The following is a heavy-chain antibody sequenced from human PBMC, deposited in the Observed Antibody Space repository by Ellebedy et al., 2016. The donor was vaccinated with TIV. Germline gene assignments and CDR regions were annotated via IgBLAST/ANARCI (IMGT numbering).Heavy chain of an antibody. Sequence: GESLKISCAASGFTFSDYHMNWVRQAPGKGLAWVSSIIVGGSTYDADSVKGRFIISRDNAENSLYLQMNSLRVEDTSVYYCVRDSTHGYDDYWGQGTLVTVSS. CDR2: IIVGGST. V-gene: IGHV3-69-1*01. J-gene: IGHJ4*02. D-gene: IGHD5-24*01. CDR3: VRDSTHGYDDY. CDR1: GFTFSDYH.